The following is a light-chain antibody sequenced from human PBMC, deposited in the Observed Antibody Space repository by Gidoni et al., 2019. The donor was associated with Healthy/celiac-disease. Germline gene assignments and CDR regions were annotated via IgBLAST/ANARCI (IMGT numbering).Light chain of an antibody. CDR1: QGISSY. Sequence: AIRMTQSPSSLSASTGDRVTITCRASQGISSYLAWYQQKPGKAPKLLIYAASTLQSGVPSRFSGSGSGTDFTLTISCLQSEDFATYYCQQYYSYPXXXQGTKVEIK. J-gene: IGKJ1*01. CDR3: QQYYSYPX. V-gene: IGKV1-8*01. CDR2: AAS.